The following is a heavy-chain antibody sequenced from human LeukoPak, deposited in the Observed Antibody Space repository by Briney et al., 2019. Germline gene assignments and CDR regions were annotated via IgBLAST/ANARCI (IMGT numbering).Heavy chain of an antibody. D-gene: IGHD6-19*01. CDR1: GFTFSSYS. CDR3: ATVYSSGWYDWFDP. Sequence: PGGSLRLSCAASGFTFSSYSMNWVRQAPGKGLEWVANIKQDGSEKYYVDSVKGRFTISRDNAKNSLYLQMNSLRAEDTAVYYCATVYSSGWYDWFDPWGQGTLVTVSS. V-gene: IGHV3-7*01. CDR2: IKQDGSEK. J-gene: IGHJ5*02.